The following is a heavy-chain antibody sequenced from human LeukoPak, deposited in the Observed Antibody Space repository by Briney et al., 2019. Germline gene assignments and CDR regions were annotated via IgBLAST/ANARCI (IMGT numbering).Heavy chain of an antibody. CDR3: AKKVDSNYRAGVDY. Sequence: GGSLRLSCAASGFTFSIYGMHWVRQAPGKGLEWVAVISYDGSNKYYADSVKGRFTISRDNSKNTLYLQMNSLRAEDTAVYYCAKKVDSNYRAGVDYWGQGTLVTVSS. D-gene: IGHD4-11*01. CDR2: ISYDGSNK. CDR1: GFTFSIYG. J-gene: IGHJ4*02. V-gene: IGHV3-30*18.